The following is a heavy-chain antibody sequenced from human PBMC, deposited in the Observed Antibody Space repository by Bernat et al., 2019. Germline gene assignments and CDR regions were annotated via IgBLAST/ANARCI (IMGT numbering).Heavy chain of an antibody. CDR3: AKCPIRPTEFDY. V-gene: IGHV3-23*01. CDR2: ISGSGGST. Sequence: EVHLLESGGGLVQPGGSLRLSCAASGFTFSSYAMSWVRQAPGKGLEWVSAISGSGGSTYYADSVKGRFTISRDNSKNTLYLQMNSLRAEDTAVYYCAKCPIRPTEFDYWGQGTLVTVSS. CDR1: GFTFSSYA. J-gene: IGHJ4*02.